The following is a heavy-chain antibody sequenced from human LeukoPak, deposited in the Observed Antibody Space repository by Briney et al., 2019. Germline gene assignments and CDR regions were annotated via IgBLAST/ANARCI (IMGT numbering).Heavy chain of an antibody. Sequence: LTGGSLRLSCAVSGFTFDDYAMHWVRQVPGKGLEWVSVIYSGGSTYYADSVKGRFTISRDNSKNTLYLQMNSLRAEDTAVYYCARDGPGQQLGLDAFDIWGQGTMVTVSS. CDR3: ARDGPGQQLGLDAFDI. CDR2: IYSGGST. V-gene: IGHV3-53*01. J-gene: IGHJ3*02. D-gene: IGHD6-13*01. CDR1: GFTFDDYA.